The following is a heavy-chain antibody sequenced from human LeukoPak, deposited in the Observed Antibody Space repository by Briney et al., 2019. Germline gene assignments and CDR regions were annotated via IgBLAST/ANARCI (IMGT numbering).Heavy chain of an antibody. D-gene: IGHD3-16*01. CDR3: ARGDSQRLAFDY. J-gene: IGHJ4*02. Sequence: TPSETLSLTCTVSGGSISSYYWSWVRQPAGKGLEWIGRIYTSGSTNYNPSLKSRVTMSVDTSKNQFSLQLNSVTPEDTAVYYCARGDSQRLAFDYWGQGTLVTVSS. CDR2: IYTSGST. CDR1: GGSISSYY. V-gene: IGHV4-4*07.